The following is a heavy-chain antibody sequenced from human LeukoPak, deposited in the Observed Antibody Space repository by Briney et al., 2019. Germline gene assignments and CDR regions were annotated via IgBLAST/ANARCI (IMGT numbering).Heavy chain of an antibody. CDR1: GYTFTGYY. Sequence: ASVKVSCKASGYTFTGYYMHWVRQAPGQGLEWTGWINPNSGGTNYAQKFQGRVTMTRDTSISTAYMELSRLRSDDTAVYYCARDFSLDFWSGPYNWFDPWGQGTLVTVSS. J-gene: IGHJ5*02. V-gene: IGHV1-2*02. D-gene: IGHD3-3*01. CDR2: INPNSGGT. CDR3: ARDFSLDFWSGPYNWFDP.